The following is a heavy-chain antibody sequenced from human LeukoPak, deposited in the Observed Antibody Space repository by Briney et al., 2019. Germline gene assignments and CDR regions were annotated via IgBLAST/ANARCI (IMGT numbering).Heavy chain of an antibody. J-gene: IGHJ4*02. Sequence: PGGSLRLSCAASGFTFSSYSMNWVRQAPGKGLEWVSYISSSSKTIYYADSVKGRFTISRDNAKNSLYLQMNSLRDEDLAVYYCARDAPWWSTVVPAFFDYWGQGTLVTVSS. V-gene: IGHV3-48*02. CDR2: ISSSSKTI. D-gene: IGHD2-15*01. CDR1: GFTFSSYS. CDR3: ARDAPWWSTVVPAFFDY.